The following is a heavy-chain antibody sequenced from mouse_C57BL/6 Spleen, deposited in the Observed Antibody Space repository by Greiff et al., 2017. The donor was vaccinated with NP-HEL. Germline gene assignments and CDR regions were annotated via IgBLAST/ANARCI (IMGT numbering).Heavy chain of an antibody. CDR2: FHPYNDDT. J-gene: IGHJ2*01. D-gene: IGHD1-1*01. CDR1: GYTFTTYP. Sequence: VKLVESGAELVKPGASVKMSCKASGYTFTTYPIEWMKQNHGKSLEWIGNFHPYNDDTKYNEKFKGKATLTVEKSSSTVYLELSRLTSDDSAVYYCARGVYYGSGDYFDYWGQGTTLTVSS. CDR3: ARGVYYGSGDYFDY. V-gene: IGHV1-47*01.